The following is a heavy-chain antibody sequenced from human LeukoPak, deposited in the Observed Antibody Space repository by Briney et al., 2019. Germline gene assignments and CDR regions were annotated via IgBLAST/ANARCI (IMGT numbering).Heavy chain of an antibody. J-gene: IGHJ4*02. D-gene: IGHD5-12*01. CDR1: GYIFTDYG. CDR2: VSPNSGNT. CDR3: ARFGLGVSGYDFSDY. Sequence: GASVKVSCKASGYIFTDYGVSWVRQAPGQGLEWMGWVSPNSGNTNYPQKFQDRVTMTTDTSTTTAYMELKGLTSDDTAVYYCARFGLGVSGYDFSDYWGQGTLVTVSS. V-gene: IGHV1-18*04.